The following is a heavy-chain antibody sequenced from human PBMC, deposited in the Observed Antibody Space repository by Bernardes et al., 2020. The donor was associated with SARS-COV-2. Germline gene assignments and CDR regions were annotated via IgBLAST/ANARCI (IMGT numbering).Heavy chain of an antibody. Sequence: ASVKVSCKASGYTFTGYYMHWVRQAPGQGLEWMGWINPNSGGTNYAQKFQGRVTMTRDTSISTAYMELSRLRSDDTAVYYCARPLYYDILTGYYEYFDYWGQGTLVTVSS. D-gene: IGHD3-9*01. CDR1: GYTFTGYY. CDR2: INPNSGGT. CDR3: ARPLYYDILTGYYEYFDY. V-gene: IGHV1-2*02. J-gene: IGHJ4*02.